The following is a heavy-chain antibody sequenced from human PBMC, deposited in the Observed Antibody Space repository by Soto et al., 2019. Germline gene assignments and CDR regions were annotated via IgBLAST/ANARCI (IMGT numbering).Heavy chain of an antibody. CDR1: GGTFSSYA. D-gene: IGHD1-26*01. J-gene: IGHJ4*02. V-gene: IGHV1-69*13. Sequence: SVKVSCKASGGTFSSYAISWVRQAPGQGLEWMGGTIPIFGTANYAQKFQGRVTITADESTSTAYMELSSLRSEDTAVYYCARNGIVGAKSNFDYWGQGTLVTVS. CDR2: TIPIFGTA. CDR3: ARNGIVGAKSNFDY.